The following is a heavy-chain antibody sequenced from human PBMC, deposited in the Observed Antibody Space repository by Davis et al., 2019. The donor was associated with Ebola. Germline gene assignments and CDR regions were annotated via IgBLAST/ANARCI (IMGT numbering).Heavy chain of an antibody. D-gene: IGHD3-9*01. Sequence: SVKVSCKASGCTFSSYAISWVRQAPGQGLEWMGGIIPIFGTANYAQKFQGRVTITADKSTSTAYMELSSLRSEDTAVYYCASNLADYDILTGYAEGGYWGQGTLVTVCS. V-gene: IGHV1-69*06. J-gene: IGHJ4*02. CDR3: ASNLADYDILTGYAEGGY. CDR1: GCTFSSYA. CDR2: IIPIFGTA.